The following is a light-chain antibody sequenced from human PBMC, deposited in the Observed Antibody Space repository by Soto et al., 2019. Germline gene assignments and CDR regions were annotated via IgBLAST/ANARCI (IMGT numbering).Light chain of an antibody. Sequence: QSVLTQPPSASGTPGQRVTISCSESSSSIGSNYIYWYQQLPGTAPKLLIYRDSQRPSGVPDRFSGSKSGTSASLAISGLRSEDEADYYCAAWDDSLSGLYVFGTGTKVTVL. CDR1: SSSIGSNY. CDR2: RDS. J-gene: IGLJ1*01. V-gene: IGLV1-47*01. CDR3: AAWDDSLSGLYV.